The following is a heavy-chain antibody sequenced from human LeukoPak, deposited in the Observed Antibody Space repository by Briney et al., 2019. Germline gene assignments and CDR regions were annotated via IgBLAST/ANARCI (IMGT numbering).Heavy chain of an antibody. CDR1: GGSVSSGSYY. J-gene: IGHJ3*02. CDR2: IYYSGST. CDR3: ARDGGAFDI. Sequence: SETLSLTCTVSGGSVSSGSYYWSWIRQPPGKGLEWIGYIYYSGSTNYNPSLKSRVTISVDTSKNQFSLKLGSVTAADTAVYYCARDGGAFDIWGQGTMVTVSS. V-gene: IGHV4-61*01. D-gene: IGHD2-15*01.